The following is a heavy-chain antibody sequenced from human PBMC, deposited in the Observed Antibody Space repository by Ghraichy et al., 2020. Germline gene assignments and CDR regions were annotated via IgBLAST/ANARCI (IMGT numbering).Heavy chain of an antibody. CDR3: AKRYSGSYLSHIDY. J-gene: IGHJ4*02. CDR1: GYTFSSYA. Sequence: GGSLRLSCAASGYTFSSYAMSWVRQAPGKGLEWVSSISNSDPSTYYADSVKGRFTISRDNSKNTLYLQMHSLRAEDTAVYYCAKRYSGSYLSHIDYWGQGALVTVTS. CDR2: ISNSDPST. V-gene: IGHV3-23*01. D-gene: IGHD1-26*01.